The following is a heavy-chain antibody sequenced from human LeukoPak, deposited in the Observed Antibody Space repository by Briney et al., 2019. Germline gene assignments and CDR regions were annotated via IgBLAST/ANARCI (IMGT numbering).Heavy chain of an antibody. CDR3: ARRSSGSPPYYFDY. V-gene: IGHV3-74*01. D-gene: IGHD1-26*01. Sequence: GGSLRLSCAASGFTFSSYWMHWVRQAPGKGLVWVSRINSDGSTTNYADYVKGRFTISRDNAKNTLYLQMKSLRAEDTAVYYCARRSSGSPPYYFDYWGQGTLVTVSS. J-gene: IGHJ4*02. CDR2: INSDGSTT. CDR1: GFTFSSYW.